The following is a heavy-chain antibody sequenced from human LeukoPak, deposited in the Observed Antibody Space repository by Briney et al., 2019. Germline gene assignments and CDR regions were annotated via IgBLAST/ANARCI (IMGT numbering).Heavy chain of an antibody. CDR3: ARTTVTTAFHI. Sequence: SGPTLVKPTQTLTLTCTFSGFSLSTSGVGVGWIRQPPGKALEWLALIYWDDDKRYSASLKSRLTITKDTSKNQVVLTMTNMDPVDTATYYCARTTVTTAFHIWGQGTIVPVSS. CDR2: IYWDDDK. D-gene: IGHD4-17*01. V-gene: IGHV2-5*02. CDR1: GFSLSTSGVG. J-gene: IGHJ3*02.